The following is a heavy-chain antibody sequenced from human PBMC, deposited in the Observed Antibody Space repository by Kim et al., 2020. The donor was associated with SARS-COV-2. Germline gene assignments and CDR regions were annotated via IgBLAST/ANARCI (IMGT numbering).Heavy chain of an antibody. D-gene: IGHD2-2*02. CDR1: GFTFSSYA. CDR3: ARGGAGYCSSTSCYNYFQH. CDR2: ISYDGSNK. V-gene: IGHV3-30-3*01. Sequence: GGSLRLSCAASGFTFSSYAMHWVRQAPGKGLEWVAVISYDGSNKYYADSVKGRFTISRDNSKNTLYLQMNSLRAEDTAVYYCARGGAGYCSSTSCYNYFQHWGQGTLVTVSS. J-gene: IGHJ1*01.